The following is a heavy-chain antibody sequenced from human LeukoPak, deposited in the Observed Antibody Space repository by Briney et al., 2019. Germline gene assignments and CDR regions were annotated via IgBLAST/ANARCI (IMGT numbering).Heavy chain of an antibody. Sequence: SETLSLTCTVSGGSISSGSYYWSWIRQPAGKGLEWIGRIYTSGSTNYNPSLKSRVTISVDTSKNQFSLKLSSETAADTAVYYCARDLGPDKYSSGQIDYWGQGTLVTVSS. CDR1: GGSISSGSYY. V-gene: IGHV4-61*02. CDR2: IYTSGST. CDR3: ARDLGPDKYSSGQIDY. J-gene: IGHJ4*02. D-gene: IGHD6-19*01.